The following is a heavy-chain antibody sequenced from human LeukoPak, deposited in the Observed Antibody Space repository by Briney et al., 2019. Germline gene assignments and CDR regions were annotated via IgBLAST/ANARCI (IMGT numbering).Heavy chain of an antibody. V-gene: IGHV1-8*03. CDR3: ARGCARRTNFGVVIIGRLGYYYMDV. CDR1: GYTFTSYD. J-gene: IGHJ6*03. D-gene: IGHD3-3*01. CDR2: MNPNSGNT. Sequence: ASVKVSCKASGYTFTSYDINWVRQATGQGLEWIGWMNPNSGNTGYAQKFQGRVTITRNTSISTAYMELSSLRSEDTAVYYCARGCARRTNFGVVIIGRLGYYYMDVWGKGTTVTVSS.